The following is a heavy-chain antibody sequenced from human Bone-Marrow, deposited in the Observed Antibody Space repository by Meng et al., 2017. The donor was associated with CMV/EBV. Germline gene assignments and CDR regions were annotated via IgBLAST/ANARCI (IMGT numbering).Heavy chain of an antibody. V-gene: IGHV3-74*01. CDR3: AREAASGWYPYYYYGRDV. Sequence: GESLKISCAASGFTFSSYWMHWVRQAPGKGLVWVSRINSDGSSTSYADSVKGRFTISRDNAKNTLYLQMNSLRAEDTAVYYCAREAASGWYPYYYYGRDVWGQGNTVNV. J-gene: IGHJ6*02. CDR2: INSDGSST. D-gene: IGHD6-19*01. CDR1: GFTFSSYW.